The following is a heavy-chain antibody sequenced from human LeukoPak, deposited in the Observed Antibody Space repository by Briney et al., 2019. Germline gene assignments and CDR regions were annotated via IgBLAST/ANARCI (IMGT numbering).Heavy chain of an antibody. Sequence: PSETLSLTCTVSGGSISSSSYYWGWIRQPPGKGLEWIGSIYYSGSTYYNPSLKSRVTISVDTSKNQFSLRLSSVTAADTAVYYCARHTSGLDYWGQGTLVTVSS. J-gene: IGHJ4*02. CDR1: GGSISSSSYY. CDR3: ARHTSGLDY. D-gene: IGHD6-19*01. CDR2: IYYSGST. V-gene: IGHV4-39*01.